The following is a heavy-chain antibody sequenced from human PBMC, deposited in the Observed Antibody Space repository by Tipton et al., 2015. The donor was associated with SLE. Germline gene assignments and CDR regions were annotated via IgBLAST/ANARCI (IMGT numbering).Heavy chain of an antibody. CDR3: ARTIYDTYYGMDV. CDR2: LYYSAST. Sequence: TLSLTCTVSGGSISSHYWSWIRQSPGKGLEWIGYLYYSASTNYNPSLKSRVIISLDTSKNQFSLKLSSVTAADTAVYYCARTIYDTYYGMDVWGQGTTVTVSS. V-gene: IGHV4-59*11. D-gene: IGHD3-9*01. CDR1: GGSISSHY. J-gene: IGHJ6*02.